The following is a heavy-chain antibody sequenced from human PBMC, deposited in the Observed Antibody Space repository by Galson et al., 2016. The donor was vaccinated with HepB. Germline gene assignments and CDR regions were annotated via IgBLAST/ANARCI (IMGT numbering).Heavy chain of an antibody. CDR1: GFRFSAYA. V-gene: IGHV3-30*04. CDR2: ISSDGSSK. Sequence: SLRLSCAASGFRFSAYAMHWVRQAPGKGLEWVAVISSDGSSKYYADSLKGRLTFSRDNSKNTLYLQMDSLRAEDTAVYYCARGATGNSYDGSLTFDYWGQGSLVTVSS. D-gene: IGHD3-22*01. J-gene: IGHJ4*02. CDR3: ARGATGNSYDGSLTFDY.